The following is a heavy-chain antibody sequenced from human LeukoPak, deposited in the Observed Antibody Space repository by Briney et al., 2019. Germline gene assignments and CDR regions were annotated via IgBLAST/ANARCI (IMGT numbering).Heavy chain of an antibody. J-gene: IGHJ4*02. CDR2: ISPDGSNT. CDR3: VPKGTEGY. V-gene: IGHV3-64D*06. Sequence: GGSLRLSCSASGFAFSSYAMHWVRQAPGKGLEYVSAISPDGSNTYYADSVKGRFSISRDNSKNTLYLQMSSLRPEDTAVYYCVPKGTEGYWGQGTLVTVSS. CDR1: GFAFSSYA.